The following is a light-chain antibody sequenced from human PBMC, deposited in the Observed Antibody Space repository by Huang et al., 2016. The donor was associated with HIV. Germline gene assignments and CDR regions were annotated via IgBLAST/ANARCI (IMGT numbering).Light chain of an antibody. CDR1: QSISNH. J-gene: IGKJ2*01. CDR2: YAT. CDR3: QQRSNWPPYT. Sequence: EIVLTQSPATLSFSPGERATLSCRASQSISNHLARYQQKHGQAPRPLMYYATNKATGIPARCSGGGSGRNVTLTSISLEPEDFAVYYCQQRSNWPPYTFGQGTKVEIK. V-gene: IGKV3-11*02.